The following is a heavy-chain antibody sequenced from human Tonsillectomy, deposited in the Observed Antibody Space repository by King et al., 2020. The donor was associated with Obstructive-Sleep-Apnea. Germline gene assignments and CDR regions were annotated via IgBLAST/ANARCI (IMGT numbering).Heavy chain of an antibody. Sequence: VQLVESGAEVKKPGESLKISCKESGYTFTSYWIVWVRPMPGKGLEWMGTIYPGDSDTRSSPSFQGQVTISAAKSTRTAYLQWSSLKAADTAMYYCARSGKVDAFDIWGRGTMVTVSS. CDR3: ARSGKVDAFDI. CDR2: IYPGDSDT. J-gene: IGHJ3*02. V-gene: IGHV5-51*01. CDR1: GYTFTSYW.